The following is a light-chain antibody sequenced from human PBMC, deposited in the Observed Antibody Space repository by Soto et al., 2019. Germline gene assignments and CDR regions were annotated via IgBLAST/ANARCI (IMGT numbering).Light chain of an antibody. CDR2: DVT. Sequence: QSALTQPASVSGSPGQSITISCTGTSSDVGGYNYVSWYQQHPGKAPKLMIYDVTTRPSGVSNRFSGSKSDNTASLTISGLQAEDEADYYCSSYTSISTEVFGGGTKLTVL. V-gene: IGLV2-14*01. J-gene: IGLJ3*02. CDR3: SSYTSISTEV. CDR1: SSDVGGYNY.